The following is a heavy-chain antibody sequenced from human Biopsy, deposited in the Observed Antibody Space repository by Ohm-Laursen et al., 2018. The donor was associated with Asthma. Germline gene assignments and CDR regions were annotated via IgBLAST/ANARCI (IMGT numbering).Heavy chain of an antibody. CDR3: AKGAGSGSYHFFHFDS. CDR2: ISSSSSTI. CDR1: GFTFSSYS. V-gene: IGHV3-48*01. Sequence: GSLRLSCAASGFTFSSYSMNWVRQAPGKALEWVSYISSSSSTIYYGDSVKGRFTISRDNSKNTLFLQMSSLRADDTAVYYCAKGAGSGSYHFFHFDSWGQGTPVTVSS. J-gene: IGHJ4*02. D-gene: IGHD3-10*01.